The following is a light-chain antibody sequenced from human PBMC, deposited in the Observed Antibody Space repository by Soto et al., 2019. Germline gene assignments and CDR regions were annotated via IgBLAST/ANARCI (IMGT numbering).Light chain of an antibody. V-gene: IGKV3-20*01. CDR1: QSVSSSY. J-gene: IGKJ5*01. Sequence: IVLTQSPDTLSLSPGERATLSCMASQSVSSSYLAWYQQRPGQAPRLLIYGASSRATGIPDRFSGSGSGTDFSLTISRLEPEDFAVYYCQQYGVSPHLGQGTRLEIK. CDR2: GAS. CDR3: QQYGVSPH.